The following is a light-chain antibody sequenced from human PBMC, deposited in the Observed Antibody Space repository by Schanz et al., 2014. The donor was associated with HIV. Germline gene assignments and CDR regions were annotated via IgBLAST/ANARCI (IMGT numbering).Light chain of an antibody. CDR3: QQYDSYPYT. J-gene: IGKJ2*01. Sequence: DIQMTQSPSTLSASVGDRVTITCRASQSISSWLAWYQQKPGKAPKLLIYKASSLASGVPSRFSGSGSGTEFTLSISSLQPADFATYYCQQYDSYPYTFGQGTKLEIK. CDR1: QSISSW. CDR2: KAS. V-gene: IGKV1-5*03.